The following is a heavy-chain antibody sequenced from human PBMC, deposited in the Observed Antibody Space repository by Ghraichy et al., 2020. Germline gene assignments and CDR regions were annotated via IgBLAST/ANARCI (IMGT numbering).Heavy chain of an antibody. CDR2: IYYSGST. Sequence: SETLSLTCTVSGGSISSGGYYWSWIRQHPGKGLEWIGYIYYSGSTYYNPSLKSRVTISVDTSKNQFSLKLSSVTAADTAVYYCARVGYDSKMGGAFDIWGQGTMVTVSS. CDR3: ARVGYDSKMGGAFDI. V-gene: IGHV4-31*03. CDR1: GGSISSGGYY. J-gene: IGHJ3*02. D-gene: IGHD3-22*01.